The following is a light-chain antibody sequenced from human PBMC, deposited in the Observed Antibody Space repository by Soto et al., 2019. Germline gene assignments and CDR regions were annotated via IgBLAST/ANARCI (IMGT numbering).Light chain of an antibody. J-gene: IGKJ5*01. CDR1: QGINNY. Sequence: DIQLTQSPSFLSASIGDGITITCRASQGINNYLAWYQQKPGKAPKLLIHTASTLQSGVPSRFSGSGAGTEFTLTISSLQPEDFATYYCQQRHSYPITFGQGTRLEIK. V-gene: IGKV1-9*01. CDR3: QQRHSYPIT. CDR2: TAS.